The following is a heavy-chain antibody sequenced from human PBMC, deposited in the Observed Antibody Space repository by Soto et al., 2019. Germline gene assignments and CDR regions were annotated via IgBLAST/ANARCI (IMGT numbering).Heavy chain of an antibody. J-gene: IGHJ2*01. CDR2: VSGGGDTT. V-gene: IGHV3-23*01. Sequence: EVQLLESGGGLVQPGGSLRLSCEGSGFTFINYAMNWVRQAPGKGLEWVSAVSGGGDTTFYADSVKGRFTISRDNSQNEVSLPRIGLGVVDTSVYYCARKVPGSTRLPMYWYCDLWGRGTGVTFSS. D-gene: IGHD3-10*01. CDR1: GFTFINYA. CDR3: ARKVPGSTRLPMYWYCDL.